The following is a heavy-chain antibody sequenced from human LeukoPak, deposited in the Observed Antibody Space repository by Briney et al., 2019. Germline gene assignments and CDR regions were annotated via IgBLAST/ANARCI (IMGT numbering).Heavy chain of an antibody. CDR2: IYYSGST. V-gene: IGHV4-59*12. J-gene: IGHJ4*02. D-gene: IGHD3-9*01. CDR3: VILPSRDILTGYYYYFDY. Sequence: SETLSLTCTVSGGSISSYYWSWIRQPPGKGLEWIGYIYYSGSTNYNPSLRSRVTISVDTSKNQFSLKLSSVTAADTAVYYCVILPSRDILTGYYYYFDYWGQGTLVTVSS. CDR1: GGSISSYY.